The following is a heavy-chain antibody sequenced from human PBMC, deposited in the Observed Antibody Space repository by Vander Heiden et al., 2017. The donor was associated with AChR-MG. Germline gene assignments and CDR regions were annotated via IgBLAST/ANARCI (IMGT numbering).Heavy chain of an antibody. V-gene: IGHV2-5*02. CDR3: AHRVPSSGRDWNGGTFDP. Sequence: QIALKESGPTRVKPTQTLTLTCTFSGFSLGTTGVGVGWIRQPPGKALEWLALIYWDDDKRYSKSLKTRLTITKDTPKNQVVRTMTNMDTVETGTYYCAHRVPSSGRDWNGGTFDPWGQGILVTVSS. D-gene: IGHD5-12*01. J-gene: IGHJ5*02. CDR1: GFSLGTTGVG. CDR2: IYWDDDK.